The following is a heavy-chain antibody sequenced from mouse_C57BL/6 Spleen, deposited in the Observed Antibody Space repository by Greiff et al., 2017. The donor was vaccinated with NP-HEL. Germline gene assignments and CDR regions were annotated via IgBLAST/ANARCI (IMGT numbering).Heavy chain of an antibody. D-gene: IGHD2-4*01. CDR3: ARGYDYVLDY. CDR2: INPSSGYT. V-gene: IGHV1-7*01. CDR1: GYTFTSSW. J-gene: IGHJ2*01. Sequence: QVQLQQSGADLAKPGASVKLSCKASGYTFTSSWMPWVNQRPGQGLEWIGYINPSSGYTKYNQKFKDKATLTADKSSSTAYMQLSSLTYEDSAVYYCARGYDYVLDYWGQGTTLTVSS.